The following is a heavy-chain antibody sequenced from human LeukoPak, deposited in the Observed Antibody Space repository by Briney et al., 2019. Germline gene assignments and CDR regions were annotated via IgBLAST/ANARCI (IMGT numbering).Heavy chain of an antibody. D-gene: IGHD3-3*01. CDR1: GYTFTSYG. J-gene: IGHJ4*02. CDR3: ARGAYDFWSAYYASGHFDY. CDR2: ISAYNGNT. V-gene: IGHV1-18*01. Sequence: ASVKVSCKATGYTFTSYGINWVRQAPGQGLEWMGWISAYNGNTNYAQKLQGRATLTTDTSTSTAYMELRGLRFDDTAVYYCARGAYDFWSAYYASGHFDYWGQGTLVTVSS.